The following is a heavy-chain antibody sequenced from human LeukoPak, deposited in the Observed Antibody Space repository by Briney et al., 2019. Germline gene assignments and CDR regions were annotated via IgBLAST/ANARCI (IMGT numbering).Heavy chain of an antibody. Sequence: GGSLRLSCAASGFTFSSYSMNWVRQAPGKGLEWVSSISSSSSYIYYADSVKGRFTISRDNAKNSLYLQMNSLRAEDTAVYYCARGIAVADTSFDYWGQGTLVTVSS. CDR2: ISSSSSYI. V-gene: IGHV3-21*01. D-gene: IGHD6-19*01. J-gene: IGHJ4*02. CDR3: ARGIAVADTSFDY. CDR1: GFTFSSYS.